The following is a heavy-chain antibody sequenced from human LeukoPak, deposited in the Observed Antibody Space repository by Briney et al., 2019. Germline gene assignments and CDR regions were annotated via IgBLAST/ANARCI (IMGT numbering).Heavy chain of an antibody. D-gene: IGHD4-23*01. V-gene: IGHV3-21*01. Sequence: GGSLRLSCAASGFTFSSYGMHWVRQAPGKGLEWVSSISSSSSYIYYADSVKGRFTISRDNSKNTLYLQMNSLRAEDTAVYYCARDRPDYGGNSGGNAFDIWGQGTMVTVSS. CDR1: GFTFSSYG. CDR3: ARDRPDYGGNSGGNAFDI. CDR2: ISSSSSYI. J-gene: IGHJ3*02.